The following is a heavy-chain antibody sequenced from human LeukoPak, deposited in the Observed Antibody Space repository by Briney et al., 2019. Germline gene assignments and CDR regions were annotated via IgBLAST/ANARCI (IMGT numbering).Heavy chain of an antibody. CDR3: ARLSYITIFGVVIERNDAFDI. V-gene: IGHV5-51*01. CDR2: IYPGDSDT. CDR1: GYRFTSYW. Sequence: GGSLHISFQGSGYRFTSYWIGWVRQLPGKGLEWMGIIYPGDSDTRYSPSFQGQVTISADKSISTAYLQWSSLKASDTAMYYCARLSYITIFGVVIERNDAFDIWGQGTMVTVSS. D-gene: IGHD3-3*01. J-gene: IGHJ3*02.